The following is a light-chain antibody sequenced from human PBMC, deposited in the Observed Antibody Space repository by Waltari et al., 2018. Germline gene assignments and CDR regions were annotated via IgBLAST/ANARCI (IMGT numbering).Light chain of an antibody. CDR2: DVG. V-gene: IGLV2-14*03. Sequence: HSALTQPASVSGSPGQSISISCTGTSSDVGSYSYVSWYQQQPGTAPKLMVYDVGFRPSGVFRRFSGSKSGHTASLTISGLQAEDEATYYCSSYTNSSPYVLFGGGTKLTVL. CDR1: SSDVGSYSY. CDR3: SSYTNSSPYVL. J-gene: IGLJ2*01.